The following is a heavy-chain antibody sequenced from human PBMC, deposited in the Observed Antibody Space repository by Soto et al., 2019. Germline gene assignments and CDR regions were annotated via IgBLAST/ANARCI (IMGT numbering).Heavy chain of an antibody. D-gene: IGHD5-12*01. CDR1: GFTFSSYS. CDR2: ISSSSSTI. Sequence: GWSLRLSCAASGFTFSSYSMNWVRQAPGKGLEWVSYISSSSSTIYYADSVKGRFTISRENAKNSLYLQMNSLREEDTAVYYCARERWLQPAPFDYWGQGTLVTASS. V-gene: IGHV3-48*02. CDR3: ARERWLQPAPFDY. J-gene: IGHJ4*02.